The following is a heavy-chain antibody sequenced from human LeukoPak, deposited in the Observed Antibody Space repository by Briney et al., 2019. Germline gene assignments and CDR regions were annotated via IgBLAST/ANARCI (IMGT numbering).Heavy chain of an antibody. J-gene: IGHJ5*02. V-gene: IGHV1-3*01. CDR1: GYTFTSYA. D-gene: IGHD6-13*01. Sequence: HRASVKVSCKASGYTFTSYAMHWVRQAPGQRLEWMGWINAGNGNTKYSQKFQGRVTITRDTSASTAYMELSSLRSEDTAVCYCARARGPGIAAAGTRRWTNWFDPWGQGTLVTVSS. CDR3: ARARGPGIAAAGTRRWTNWFDP. CDR2: INAGNGNT.